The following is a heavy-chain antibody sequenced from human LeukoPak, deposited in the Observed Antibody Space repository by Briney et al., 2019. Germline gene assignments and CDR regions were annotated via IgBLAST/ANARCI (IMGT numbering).Heavy chain of an antibody. CDR2: ISRSSNYI. Sequence: GGSLRLSCAASGFTLSSYSMNWVRQAPGKGLEWVSSISRSSNYIYYADSVRGRFTISRDNAKNSLYLQMNSLRDEDTAVYYCARDPRGGQAPYDYWGQGTLVNVSS. CDR3: ARDPRGGQAPYDY. CDR1: GFTLSSYS. J-gene: IGHJ4*01. V-gene: IGHV3-21*01. D-gene: IGHD3-16*01.